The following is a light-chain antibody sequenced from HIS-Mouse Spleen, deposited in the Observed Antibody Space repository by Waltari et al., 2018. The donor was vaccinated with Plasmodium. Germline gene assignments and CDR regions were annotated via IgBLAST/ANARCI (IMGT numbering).Light chain of an antibody. CDR2: EVS. V-gene: IGLV2-14*01. CDR3: SSYTSSSTLDV. Sequence: QSALSQPASVSGSPGQSITISCPGTSSDVGGYNYVSWYQQPPGKAPNIMIYEVSNRPSGVSNRSSGAKSGNTASLTISGLQAEDEADYYCSSYTSSSTLDVFGTGTKVTVL. J-gene: IGLJ1*01. CDR1: SSDVGGYNY.